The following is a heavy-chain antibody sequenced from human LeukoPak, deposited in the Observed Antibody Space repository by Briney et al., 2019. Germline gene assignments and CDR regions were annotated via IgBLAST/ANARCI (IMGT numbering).Heavy chain of an antibody. J-gene: IGHJ4*02. Sequence: GGSLRLSCAASGFTFNNYWMTWVRQAPGKGLEWVANINPYGSGKDYVDSVKGWFTISRENAKSSLYLQINSLRAEDTAVYYCARHENWNFPYWGQGTLVTVSS. CDR1: GFTFNNYW. D-gene: IGHD1-7*01. CDR3: ARHENWNFPY. V-gene: IGHV3-7*01. CDR2: INPYGSGK.